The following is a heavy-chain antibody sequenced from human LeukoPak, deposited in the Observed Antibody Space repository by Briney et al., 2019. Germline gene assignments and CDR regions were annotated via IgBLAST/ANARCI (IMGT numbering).Heavy chain of an antibody. CDR3: ARHQPHHYYDSSGYFDY. CDR1: GYSISSSYY. D-gene: IGHD3-22*01. CDR2: IYYSGST. Sequence: SETLSLTCTVSGYSISSSYYWGWIRQPPGQGLEWIGSIYYSGSTYYNPSLKSRVTISVDTSKNQFSLKLSSVTAADTAVYYCARHQPHHYYDSSGYFDYWGQGTLVTVSS. V-gene: IGHV4-39*01. J-gene: IGHJ4*02.